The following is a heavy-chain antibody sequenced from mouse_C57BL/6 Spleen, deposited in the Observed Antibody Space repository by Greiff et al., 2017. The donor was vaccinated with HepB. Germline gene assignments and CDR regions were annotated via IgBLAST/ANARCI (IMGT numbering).Heavy chain of an antibody. Sequence: EVKLVESGPVLVKPGASVKMSCKASGYTFTDYYMNWVKQSHGKSLEWIGVINPYNGGTSYNQKFKGKATLTVDKSSSTAYMELNSLTSEDSAVYYCAGGRRELRLGFAYWGQGTLVTVSA. V-gene: IGHV1-19*01. CDR1: GYTFTDYY. CDR2: INPYNGGT. J-gene: IGHJ3*01. CDR3: AGGRRELRLGFAY. D-gene: IGHD3-2*02.